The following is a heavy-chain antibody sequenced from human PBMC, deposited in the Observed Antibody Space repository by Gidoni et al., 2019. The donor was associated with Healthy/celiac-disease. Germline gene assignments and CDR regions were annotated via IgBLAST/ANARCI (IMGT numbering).Heavy chain of an antibody. CDR1: GFTFSSYG. D-gene: IGHD2-15*01. V-gene: IGHV3-30*18. CDR2: ISYDGSNK. Sequence: QVQLVESGGGVVQPGRSLRLSCAASGFTFSSYGMHWVRQAPGKGLEWVAVISYDGSNKYYADSGKGRFTISRDNSKNTLYLQMNSLRAEDTAVYYCAKVGPPYCSGGSCYSYYFDYWGQGTLVTVSS. CDR3: AKVGPPYCSGGSCYSYYFDY. J-gene: IGHJ4*02.